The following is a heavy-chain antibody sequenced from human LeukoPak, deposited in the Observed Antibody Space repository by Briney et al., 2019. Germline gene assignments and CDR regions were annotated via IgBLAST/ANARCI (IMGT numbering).Heavy chain of an antibody. CDR2: ISNDGSTT. CDR1: GFTFSRYW. CDR3: NVRWGPNSDY. J-gene: IGHJ4*02. V-gene: IGHV3-74*01. D-gene: IGHD7-27*01. Sequence: GGSLRLSCAASGFTFSRYWMHWVRQTPGKGLVWVSRISNDGSTTHYADSVKGRFTISRDNAKNTLFLHMNSLRAEDTAMYYCNVRWGPNSDYWGQGTLVTVSS.